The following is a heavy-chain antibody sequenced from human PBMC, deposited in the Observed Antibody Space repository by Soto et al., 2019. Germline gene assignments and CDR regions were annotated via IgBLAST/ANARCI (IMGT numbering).Heavy chain of an antibody. D-gene: IGHD1-1*01. V-gene: IGHV4-34*01. J-gene: IGHJ5*02. CDR2: ISHGGST. CDR3: ARVSGQLSIRSNWFDP. Sequence: QVQLQQWGAGLLKPSETLSLTCAVYSGSLSGYYCWIRQPPGKGLEWIGEISHGGSTNYNPSLNTRVHISVDTSKNQFSLKLTSVTAADTAVYYCARVSGQLSIRSNWFDPWGQGTLVTVSS. CDR1: SGSLSGYY.